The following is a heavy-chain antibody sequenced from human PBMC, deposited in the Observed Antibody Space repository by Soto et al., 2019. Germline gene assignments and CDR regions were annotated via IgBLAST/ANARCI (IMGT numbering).Heavy chain of an antibody. Sequence: EVQLVESGGGLVQPGGSLRLSCAASGFTVSSNYMSWVRQAPGKGLEWVSVIYSGGSTYYADSVKGRFTISRDNSKNTLYLQMNSLRAEDTAVYYCARDLRAIAAAGTFYYGMDVWGQGTTVTVSS. V-gene: IGHV3-66*01. J-gene: IGHJ6*02. CDR1: GFTVSSNY. CDR3: ARDLRAIAAAGTFYYGMDV. CDR2: IYSGGST. D-gene: IGHD6-13*01.